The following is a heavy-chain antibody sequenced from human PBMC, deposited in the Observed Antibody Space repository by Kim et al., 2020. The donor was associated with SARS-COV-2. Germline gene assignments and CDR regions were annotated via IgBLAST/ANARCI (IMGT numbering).Heavy chain of an antibody. Sequence: ASVKVSCKASGYTFTSYYMHWVRQAPGQGLEWMGIINPSGGSTSYAQKFQGRVTMTRDTSTSTVYMELSSLRSEDTAVYYCARDRTRIAAAGTEAFFDYWGQGTLVTVSS. D-gene: IGHD6-13*01. CDR2: INPSGGST. CDR3: ARDRTRIAAAGTEAFFDY. CDR1: GYTFTSYY. J-gene: IGHJ4*02. V-gene: IGHV1-46*01.